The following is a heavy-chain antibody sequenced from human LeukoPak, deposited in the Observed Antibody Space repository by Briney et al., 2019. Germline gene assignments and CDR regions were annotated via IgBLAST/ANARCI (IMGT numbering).Heavy chain of an antibody. D-gene: IGHD2-21*02. Sequence: GGSLRLSCAASGFTFSSYGMHWVRQAPGKGLEWVSAISGSGGSTYYADSVKGRFTISRDNSKNTLYLQMNSLRAEDTAVYYCAKGLTYCGGDCYSYYFDYWGQGTLVTVSS. CDR2: ISGSGGST. J-gene: IGHJ4*02. V-gene: IGHV3-23*01. CDR1: GFTFSSYG. CDR3: AKGLTYCGGDCYSYYFDY.